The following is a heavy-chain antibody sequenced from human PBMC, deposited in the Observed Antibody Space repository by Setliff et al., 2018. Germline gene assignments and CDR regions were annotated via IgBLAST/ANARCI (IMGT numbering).Heavy chain of an antibody. CDR3: AKDGTSLWFGELSYFDY. D-gene: IGHD3-10*01. J-gene: IGHJ4*02. CDR1: GFTFSTYR. V-gene: IGHV3-33*06. Sequence: GSLRLSCAASGFTFSTYRMHWVRQAPGKGLEWVAVIWDDGVKKYHADSVKGRFTISRDNSKNTLYLQMNSLRAEDTAVYYCAKDGTSLWFGELSYFDYWGQGTLVTVSS. CDR2: IWDDGVKK.